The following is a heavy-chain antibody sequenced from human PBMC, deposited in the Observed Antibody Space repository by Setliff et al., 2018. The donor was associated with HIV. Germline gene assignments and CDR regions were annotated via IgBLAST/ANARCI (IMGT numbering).Heavy chain of an antibody. J-gene: IGHJ5*02. CDR3: AREEDYNFWSGYDWFDP. Sequence: VKVSCKASGYTFSSYGISWVRQAPEQGLEWMGWINPYSGKTKYAQNLQGRVTMTTDTSTSTADMELRSLRSDDTAMYYCAREEDYNFWSGYDWFDPWGQGTLVTVS. D-gene: IGHD3-3*01. V-gene: IGHV1-18*04. CDR1: GYTFSSYG. CDR2: INPYSGKT.